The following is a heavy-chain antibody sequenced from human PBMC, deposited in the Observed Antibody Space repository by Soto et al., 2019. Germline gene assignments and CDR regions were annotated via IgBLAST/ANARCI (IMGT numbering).Heavy chain of an antibody. J-gene: IGHJ4*02. CDR1: GGTFSSYT. Sequence: QVQLVQSGAEVKKPGSSVKVSCKASGGTFSSYTISWVRQAPGQGLEWMGRIIPILGIANYAQKFQGRVTITADKSTSTAYMGLRSLRSEDTAVYYCATPAAGWNDVIAYWGQGTLVTVSS. D-gene: IGHD1-1*01. V-gene: IGHV1-69*02. CDR3: ATPAAGWNDVIAY. CDR2: IIPILGIA.